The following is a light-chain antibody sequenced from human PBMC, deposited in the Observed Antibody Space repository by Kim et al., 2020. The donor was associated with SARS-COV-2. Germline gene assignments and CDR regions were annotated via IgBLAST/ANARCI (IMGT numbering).Light chain of an antibody. CDR1: SRDLGTFNS. CDR3: CSYTSINTLDG. CDR2: DVN. Sequence: QSFTCSGTGTSRDLGTFNSLSCFQQHPGKAPKLIIYDVNYRPSGVSARFSGSKSGSTASLTISGLQAEDEAAYYCCSYTSINTLDGFGTGTKVTVL. V-gene: IGLV2-14*03. J-gene: IGLJ1*01.